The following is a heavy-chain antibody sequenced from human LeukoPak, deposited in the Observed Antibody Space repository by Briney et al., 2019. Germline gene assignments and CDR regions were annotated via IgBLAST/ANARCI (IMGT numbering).Heavy chain of an antibody. CDR2: IWADGNNK. V-gene: IGHV3-33*08. Sequence: GGSLRLSCVASGFTFSTYGMHWVRQAPGKGLEWVAIIWADGNNKYYAGFVKGRFTISRDNSKNTLYLQMNSLRAEDTAVYYCARDLVLAAGTSKYWGQGTLVTVSS. J-gene: IGHJ4*02. D-gene: IGHD6-13*01. CDR1: GFTFSTYG. CDR3: ARDLVLAAGTSKY.